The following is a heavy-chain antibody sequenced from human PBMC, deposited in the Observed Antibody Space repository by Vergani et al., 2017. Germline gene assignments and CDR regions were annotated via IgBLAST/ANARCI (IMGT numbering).Heavy chain of an antibody. CDR2: INHSGST. Sequence: QVQLHQWGAGLLKPSETLSLTCAVYGGSFSGYYWSWIRQPPGKGLEWIGEINHSGSTNYNPSLKSRVTISVDTSKNQFSLKLSSVTAADTAVYYCARVKPMTSPFDIWGQGTMVTVSS. J-gene: IGHJ3*02. CDR1: GGSFSGYY. D-gene: IGHD2-21*02. V-gene: IGHV4-34*01. CDR3: ARVKPMTSPFDI.